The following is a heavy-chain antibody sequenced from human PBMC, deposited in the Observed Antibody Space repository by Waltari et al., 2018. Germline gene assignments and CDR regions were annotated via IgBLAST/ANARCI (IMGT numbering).Heavy chain of an antibody. CDR1: GYSFSDDY. D-gene: IGHD1-20*01. CDR3: ATALGDNISASRAFEI. V-gene: IGHV1-69-2*01. J-gene: IGHJ3*02. Sequence: EVQLLQSGAELVKPGTTVKISCKVSGYSFSDDYIHWVQQAPGKGRQWMGLIDPEDGETIYADNFRDTITLTADTSTNTAYLELNNVSSQDTAVFYCATALGDNISASRAFEIWGQGTMITVAS. CDR2: IDPEDGET.